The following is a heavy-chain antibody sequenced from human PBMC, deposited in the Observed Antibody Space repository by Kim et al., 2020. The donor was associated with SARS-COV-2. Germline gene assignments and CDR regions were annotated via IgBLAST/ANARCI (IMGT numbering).Heavy chain of an antibody. CDR3: AKQSGCYSRFWDDPFYF. J-gene: IGHJ4*01. D-gene: IGHD2-21*02. CDR1: GFTFDDYA. V-gene: IGHV3-9*01. Sequence: GGSLRLSCAASGFTFDDYAMHWVRQAPGKGLEWVSGISWNSGSIGYADSVKGRFTISRDNAKNSLYLQMNSLRAEDTALYYCAKQSGCYSRFWDDPFYF. CDR2: ISWNSGSI.